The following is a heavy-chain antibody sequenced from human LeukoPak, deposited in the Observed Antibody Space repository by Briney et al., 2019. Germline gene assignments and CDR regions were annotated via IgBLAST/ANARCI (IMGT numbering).Heavy chain of an antibody. J-gene: IGHJ4*02. CDR1: GYTFTSYG. D-gene: IGHD5-24*01. Sequence: GASVKVSCKASGYTFTSYGISWVRQAPGQGLEWMGWISAYNGNTNYAQKLQGRVTMTTDTSTSTAYMELRSLRSDDTAVYYCASAEMATIPSAFDYWGQGTLVTVSS. V-gene: IGHV1-18*01. CDR3: ASAEMATIPSAFDY. CDR2: ISAYNGNT.